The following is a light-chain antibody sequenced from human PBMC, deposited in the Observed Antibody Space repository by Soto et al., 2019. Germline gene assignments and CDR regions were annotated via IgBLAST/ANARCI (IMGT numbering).Light chain of an antibody. J-gene: IGKJ5*01. Sequence: ETVMTQSPANLSVSPGERATLSCRASQTIKNNLAWYQQKPGQAPRLLIYGASTRATGIPARFSGSGSGTEFTLTISSVQSEDFAVYYCQQYNDWPPITFGQGTRLEIK. CDR3: QQYNDWPPIT. V-gene: IGKV3-15*01. CDR1: QTIKNN. CDR2: GAS.